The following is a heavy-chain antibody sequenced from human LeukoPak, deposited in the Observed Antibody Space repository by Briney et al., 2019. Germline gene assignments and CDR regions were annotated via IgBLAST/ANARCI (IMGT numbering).Heavy chain of an antibody. Sequence: SETLSLTCAVYGGSFSGYYWSWIRQPPGKGLEWIGEINHSGSTNYNPSLKSRVTISVDTSKNPFSLKLSSVTAADTAVYHCARHNVILRFLDLNWFDPWGQGTLVTVSS. D-gene: IGHD3-3*01. J-gene: IGHJ5*02. CDR1: GGSFSGYY. CDR3: ARHNVILRFLDLNWFDP. CDR2: INHSGST. V-gene: IGHV4-34*01.